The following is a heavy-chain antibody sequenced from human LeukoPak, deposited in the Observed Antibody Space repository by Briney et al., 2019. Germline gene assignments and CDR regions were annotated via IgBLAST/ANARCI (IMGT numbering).Heavy chain of an antibody. Sequence: GASVKVSCKASGYTFTSYDINWVRQATGQGLEWMGWMNPNSGNTGYARKFQGRVTMTRSTSIRTAYMELSSLTSEDTAMYYCAVDFVGTTNVFDYWGQGTLVTVSS. CDR1: GYTFTSYD. CDR3: AVDFVGTTNVFDY. D-gene: IGHD1-26*01. CDR2: MNPNSGNT. J-gene: IGHJ4*02. V-gene: IGHV1-8*02.